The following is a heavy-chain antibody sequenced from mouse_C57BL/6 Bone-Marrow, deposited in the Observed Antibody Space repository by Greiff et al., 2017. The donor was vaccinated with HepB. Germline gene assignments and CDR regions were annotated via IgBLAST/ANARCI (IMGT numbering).Heavy chain of an antibody. V-gene: IGHV6-3*01. CDR3: TEERYFDY. CDR1: GFTFSNYW. Sequence: EVKLVESGGGLVQPGGSMKLSCVASGFTFSNYWMNWVRQSPEKGLEWVAQIRLKSDNYATHYAESVKGRFTISRDNSTSSVYLQMNNLRAEDTGIYYCTEERYFDYWGQGTTLTVSA. CDR2: IRLKSDNYAT. J-gene: IGHJ2*01.